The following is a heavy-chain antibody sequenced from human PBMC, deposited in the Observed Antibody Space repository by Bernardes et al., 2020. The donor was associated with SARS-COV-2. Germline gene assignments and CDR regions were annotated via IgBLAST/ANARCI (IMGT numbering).Heavy chain of an antibody. Sequence: ASVKVSCKASGYTFNSYSISWVRQAPGQGLEWMGWISTYSGNTHYERKLQGRVTMTTDTSTSTAYMELRSLRFDDTAVYYCARYGSTWSNFDFWGQGTLVTVSS. V-gene: IGHV1-18*04. CDR3: ARYGSTWSNFDF. J-gene: IGHJ4*02. CDR1: GYTFNSYS. D-gene: IGHD6-13*01. CDR2: ISTYSGNT.